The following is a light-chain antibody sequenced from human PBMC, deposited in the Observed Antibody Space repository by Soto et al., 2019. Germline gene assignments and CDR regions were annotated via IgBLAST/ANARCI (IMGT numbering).Light chain of an antibody. CDR1: ISDFVVYNY. V-gene: IGLV2-14*01. J-gene: IGLJ1*01. CDR2: GVS. Sequence: QSALTQPASVSGSPGQSITISCTGTISDFVVYNYVSWYQQLPGKAPKLMIYGVSNRPSGVSNRFSGSKSGNTAPLTISGLQADDEADYYCSTHTTSGALQVFGTGTKLTVL. CDR3: STHTTSGALQV.